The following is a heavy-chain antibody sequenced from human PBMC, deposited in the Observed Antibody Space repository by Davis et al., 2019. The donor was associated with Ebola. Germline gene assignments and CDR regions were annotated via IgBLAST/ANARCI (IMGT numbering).Heavy chain of an antibody. V-gene: IGHV3-7*01. CDR2: INPDAKEI. Sequence: PSGSLTLSCAGSGFTFRESWMSWVRHAPGQGLQLVASINPDAKEIYYVDSVKGRFTISRDNARNSLFLQINRLGADDTAIYYCARDRAYSAFDYWGRGTLVTVST. CDR1: GFTFRESW. CDR3: ARDRAYSAFDY. D-gene: IGHD5-12*01. J-gene: IGHJ4*02.